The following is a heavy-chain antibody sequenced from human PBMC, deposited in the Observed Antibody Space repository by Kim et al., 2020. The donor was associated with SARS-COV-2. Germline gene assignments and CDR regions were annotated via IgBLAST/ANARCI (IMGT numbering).Heavy chain of an antibody. V-gene: IGHV3-15*01. CDR3: TTDSYYYDSSGYYFEFDY. CDR1: GFTFSNAW. Sequence: GGSLRLSCAASGFTFSNAWMSWVRQAPGKGLEWVGRIKSKTDGGTTDYAAPVKGRFTISRDDSKNTLYLQMNSLKTEDTAVYYCTTDSYYYDSSGYYFEFDYWGQGTLVTVSS. CDR2: IKSKTDGGTT. J-gene: IGHJ4*02. D-gene: IGHD3-22*01.